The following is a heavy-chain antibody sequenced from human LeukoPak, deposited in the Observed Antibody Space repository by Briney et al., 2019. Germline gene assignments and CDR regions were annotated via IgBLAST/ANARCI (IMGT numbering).Heavy chain of an antibody. D-gene: IGHD6-13*01. V-gene: IGHV4-34*01. Sequence: SETLSLTCAVYGGSFSGYYWSWIRQPPGKGLEWIGEIDHSGSTNYNPSLKSRVTISVDTSKNQFSLKLSSVTAADTAVYYCAGSSWHYYYYMDVWGKGTTVTVSS. CDR2: IDHSGST. CDR1: GGSFSGYY. CDR3: AGSSWHYYYYMDV. J-gene: IGHJ6*03.